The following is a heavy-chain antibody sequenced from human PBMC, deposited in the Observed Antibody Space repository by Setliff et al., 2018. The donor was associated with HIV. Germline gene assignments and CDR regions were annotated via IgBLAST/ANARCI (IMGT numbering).Heavy chain of an antibody. CDR1: GYTLTELS. J-gene: IGHJ1*01. Sequence: ASVKVSCKISGYTLTELSIHWVRQAPGKGPEWMANFDPEDGETFYAQKFQGRLTMTEDTSTYTAYMELGSLRSDDTAMYYCATDPGYSSTWYSESFQHRGQGTVVTVS. D-gene: IGHD6-13*01. CDR2: FDPEDGET. CDR3: ATDPGYSSTWYSESFQH. V-gene: IGHV1-24*01.